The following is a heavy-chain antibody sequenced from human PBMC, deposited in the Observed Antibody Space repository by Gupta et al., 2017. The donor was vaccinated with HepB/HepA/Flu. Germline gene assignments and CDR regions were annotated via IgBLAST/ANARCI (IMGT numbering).Heavy chain of an antibody. J-gene: IGHJ4*02. CDR3: ASDSTGYQYRRKELFFFVLDH. Sequence: QVQLVQSGAEVKKPGSSVKVSCKASGVTLNNYAITWVRQAPGQGLEWMGGIIPIFGSSNYAQKFQDRVTITADASTTTAYMELSSLRSDDTAIYYCASDSTGYQYRRKELFFFVLDHWGQGTHVTVSS. D-gene: IGHD3-22*01. CDR2: IIPIFGSS. CDR1: GVTLNNYA. V-gene: IGHV1-69*01.